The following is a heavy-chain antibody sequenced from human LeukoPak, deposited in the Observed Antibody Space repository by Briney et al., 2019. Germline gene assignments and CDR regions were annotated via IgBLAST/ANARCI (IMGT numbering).Heavy chain of an antibody. CDR1: GFTFSSYW. D-gene: IGHD6-19*01. V-gene: IGHV3-7*01. Sequence: PGGSLRLSCAASGFTFSSYWMSWVRQAPGKRLEWVANIKQDGSEKYYVDSVKGRFTISRDNAKNSLYLQMNSLRAEDTAVYYCARGGGRPSSGLMSRFDPWGQGTLVTVSS. CDR3: ARGGGRPSSGLMSRFDP. J-gene: IGHJ5*02. CDR2: IKQDGSEK.